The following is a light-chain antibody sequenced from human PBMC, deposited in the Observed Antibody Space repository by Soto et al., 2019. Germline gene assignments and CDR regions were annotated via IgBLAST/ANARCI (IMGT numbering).Light chain of an antibody. Sequence: QSALTQPASVSGSPGQSITISCTGISSDVGGYNYVSWYQQHPGKAPKLMIYDVSNRPSGVSNRFSGSKSGNTASLTISGLQAEDEADYFCSSYTSSSAPSAVFGGGTQLTVL. CDR2: DVS. J-gene: IGLJ7*01. CDR3: SSYTSSSAPSAV. CDR1: SSDVGGYNY. V-gene: IGLV2-14*01.